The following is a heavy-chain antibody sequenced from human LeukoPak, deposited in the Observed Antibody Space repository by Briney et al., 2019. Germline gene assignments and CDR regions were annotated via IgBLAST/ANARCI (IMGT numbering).Heavy chain of an antibody. Sequence: PGGSLRLSCAASGFTFSSYSMNWVRQAPGKGLEWVSYISSSSSTIYYADSVKGRFTISRDNAKNSLYLQMNSLRAEDTAVYYCARVSLFGRREGDAFDIWGQGTMVTVSS. V-gene: IGHV3-48*04. D-gene: IGHD3-10*01. CDR1: GFTFSSYS. CDR2: ISSSSSTI. J-gene: IGHJ3*02. CDR3: ARVSLFGRREGDAFDI.